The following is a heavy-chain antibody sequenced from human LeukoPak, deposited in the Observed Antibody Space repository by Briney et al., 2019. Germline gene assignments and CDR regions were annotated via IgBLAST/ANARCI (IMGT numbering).Heavy chain of an antibody. J-gene: IGHJ4*02. V-gene: IGHV4-39*02. CDR3: ARLVPDYGDDDFDFFFDF. CDR1: GASLNSNTYY. D-gene: IGHD4-17*01. Sequence: PSETLSLTCTVSGASLNSNTYYWGWIRQPPGKGLEWIGSVYYSGATYYNPSLKSRVTVSMDTSKNHFSLALRSVTAADTAVYYCARLVPDYGDDDFDFFFDFWGQGTLVTVSS. CDR2: VYYSGAT.